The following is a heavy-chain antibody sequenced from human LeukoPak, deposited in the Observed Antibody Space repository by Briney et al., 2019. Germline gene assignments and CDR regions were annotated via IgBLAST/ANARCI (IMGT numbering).Heavy chain of an antibody. J-gene: IGHJ6*02. V-gene: IGHV3-23*01. CDR1: GFTFSSYA. CDR3: ARDQILVNAYSMDV. Sequence: PGGSLRLSCAASGFTFSSYAMSWVRQAPGKGLEWVSAISGSGGSTYYADSVKGRFTISRDNSKNTLYLQMNSLRAEDTAVYYCARDQILVNAYSMDVWGQGTTVTVSS. CDR2: ISGSGGST. D-gene: IGHD2-15*01.